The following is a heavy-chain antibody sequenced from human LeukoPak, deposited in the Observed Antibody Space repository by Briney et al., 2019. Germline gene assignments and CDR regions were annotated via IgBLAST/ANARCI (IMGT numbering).Heavy chain of an antibody. Sequence: GGSLRLSCAASGFTFSSYAMSWVRQAPGKGLEWVSAISSSGYNTYYADSVRGRFTISRDNSNNTLYLQMNSLRAEDTALYYCAKDLWKYQLRTLDYWGQGTLVTVSS. CDR1: GFTFSSYA. CDR3: AKDLWKYQLRTLDY. CDR2: ISSSGYNT. J-gene: IGHJ4*02. D-gene: IGHD2-2*01. V-gene: IGHV3-23*01.